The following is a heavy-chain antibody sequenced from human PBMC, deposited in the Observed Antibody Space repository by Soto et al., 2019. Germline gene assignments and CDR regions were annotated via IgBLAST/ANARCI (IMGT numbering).Heavy chain of an antibody. CDR2: INHSGIT. CDR3: ARGRRVIVVVPAAIRANNWFDP. V-gene: IGHV4-34*01. D-gene: IGHD2-2*01. CDR1: GAPFNGFY. J-gene: IGHJ5*02. Sequence: HLEILSLTCAVSGAPFNGFYLSWVRQSPGKGLEWVGEINHSGITNYNPSLQSRVTISVDTSKSQFALKLSSVTAADTAVYYCARGRRVIVVVPAAIRANNWFDPWGQGTLVTVSS.